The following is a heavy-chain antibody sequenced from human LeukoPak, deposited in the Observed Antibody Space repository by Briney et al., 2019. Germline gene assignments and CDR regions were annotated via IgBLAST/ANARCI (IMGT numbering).Heavy chain of an antibody. CDR2: VRYDGSDK. D-gene: IGHD6-13*01. V-gene: IGHV3-30*02. CDR1: GFTFSTYG. J-gene: IGHJ4*02. CDR3: AKAPYRGGSSWTEFDY. Sequence: GGSLRLSCAASGFTFSTYGIHWVRQAPGKGLDWVAFVRYDGSDKYYADSVKGRFTISRDSSENTVYLQMNSLRADDTAVYYCAKAPYRGGSSWTEFDYWGQGTLVTVSS.